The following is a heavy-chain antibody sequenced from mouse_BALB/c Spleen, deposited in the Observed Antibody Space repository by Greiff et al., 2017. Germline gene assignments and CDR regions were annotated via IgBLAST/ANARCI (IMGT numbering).Heavy chain of an antibody. CDR3: ARGAITTVPYYYAMDY. Sequence: EVQLQESGGGLVKPGGSLKLSCAASGFTFSSYAMSWVRQTPEKRLEWVASISSGGSTYYPDSVKGRFTISRDNARNILYLQMSSLRSEDTAMYYCARGAITTVPYYYAMDYWGQGTSVTVSS. J-gene: IGHJ4*01. D-gene: IGHD1-1*01. CDR2: ISSGGST. V-gene: IGHV5-6-5*01. CDR1: GFTFSSYA.